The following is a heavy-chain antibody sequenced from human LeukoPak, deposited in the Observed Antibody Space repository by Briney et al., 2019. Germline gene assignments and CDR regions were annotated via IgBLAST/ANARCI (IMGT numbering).Heavy chain of an antibody. Sequence: PGGSLRLSCAASGFTFSSYSMNWVRQAPGKGLECVSYISSSGGTISYADSVKGRFTISRDNAKNALYLQMNSLRAEDTANYYCARGGNWFDPWGQGTLVTVSS. CDR2: ISSSGGTI. V-gene: IGHV3-48*04. D-gene: IGHD3-16*01. CDR1: GFTFSSYS. CDR3: ARGGNWFDP. J-gene: IGHJ5*02.